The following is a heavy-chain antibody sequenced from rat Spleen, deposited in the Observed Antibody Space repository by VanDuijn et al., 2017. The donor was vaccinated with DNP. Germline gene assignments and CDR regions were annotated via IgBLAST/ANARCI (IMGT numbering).Heavy chain of an antibody. Sequence: VQLRESGPGLIQPSQTLSLTCTVSGLSLGSNSISWIRQPPGKGLEWVATIIYDGSDTYYRDSVKGRFTISRDNVKSTLYLQMDSLRSEDTATYFCTTWMHAWGQGTSVTVSS. CDR2: IIYDGSDT. CDR3: TTWMHA. V-gene: IGHV5S10*01. CDR1: GLSLGSNS. J-gene: IGHJ4*01.